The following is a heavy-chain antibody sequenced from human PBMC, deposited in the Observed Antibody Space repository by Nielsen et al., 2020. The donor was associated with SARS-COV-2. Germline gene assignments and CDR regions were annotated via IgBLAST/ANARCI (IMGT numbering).Heavy chain of an antibody. CDR3: AKGRNHFLEWLLFGWFDP. J-gene: IGHJ5*02. CDR2: ISYDGSNK. Sequence: GESLKISCAASGFTFSSYGMHWVRQAPGKGLEWVAVISYDGSNKYYADSVKGRFTISRDNSKNTLYLQMNSLRAEDTAVYYCAKGRNHFLEWLLFGWFDPWGQGTLVTVSS. V-gene: IGHV3-30*18. CDR1: GFTFSSYG. D-gene: IGHD3-3*01.